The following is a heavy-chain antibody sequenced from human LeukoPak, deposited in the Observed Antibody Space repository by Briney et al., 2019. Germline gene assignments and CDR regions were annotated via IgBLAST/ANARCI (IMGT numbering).Heavy chain of an antibody. CDR1: GYTFTSYG. CDR2: ISAYNGNT. Sequence: ASVKVSCKASGYTFTSYGISWVRQAPGQGLEWMGWISAYNGNTNYAQKLQGRVTMTTDTSTSTAYMELRSLRSDDTAVYYCARGGKRITMVRGVISPNWFDPWGQGTLVTVSS. CDR3: ARGGKRITMVRGVISPNWFDP. J-gene: IGHJ5*02. V-gene: IGHV1-18*01. D-gene: IGHD3-10*01.